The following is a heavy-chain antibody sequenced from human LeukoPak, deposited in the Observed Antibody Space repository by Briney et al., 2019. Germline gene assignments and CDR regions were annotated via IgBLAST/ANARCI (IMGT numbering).Heavy chain of an antibody. CDR1: GGSISSGGYY. CDR3: ARERSSSSWYDY. CDR2: IYYSGST. V-gene: IGHV4-39*02. Sequence: PSETLSLTCTVSGGSISSGGYYWSWIRQPPGKGLEWIGSIYYSGSTYYNPSLKSRVTISVDTSKNQFSLKLSSVTAADTAVYYCARERSSSSWYDYWGQGTLVTVSS. J-gene: IGHJ4*02. D-gene: IGHD6-13*01.